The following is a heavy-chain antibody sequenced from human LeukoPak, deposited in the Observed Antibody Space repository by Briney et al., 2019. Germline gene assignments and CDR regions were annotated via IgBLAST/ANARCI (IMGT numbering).Heavy chain of an antibody. CDR3: AKEATVTTQYHFYGMDL. Sequence: GGSLRLSRAASGFIFSSYVVSWVRQAPGKGLEWVSGSSGSGGKTYYADSVKGRFTISRDNSKNTLYLQMNSLRAEDTAVYYCAKEATVTTQYHFYGMDLWGQGTTVTVSS. J-gene: IGHJ6*02. V-gene: IGHV3-23*01. CDR1: GFIFSSYV. CDR2: SSGSGGKT. D-gene: IGHD4-17*01.